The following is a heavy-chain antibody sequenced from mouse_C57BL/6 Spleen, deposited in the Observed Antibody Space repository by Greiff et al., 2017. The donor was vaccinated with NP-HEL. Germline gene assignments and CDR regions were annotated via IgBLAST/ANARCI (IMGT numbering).Heavy chain of an antibody. Sequence: EVKLVESGGGLVKPGGSLKLSCAASGFTFSSYAMSWVRQTPEKRLEWVATISDGGSYTYYPDNVKGRFTISRDTAKNNLYLQMSHLKAEDTAMYYCARDGYYKDWYFDVWGTGTTVTVSS. CDR3: ARDGYYKDWYFDV. D-gene: IGHD2-3*01. V-gene: IGHV5-4*01. J-gene: IGHJ1*03. CDR1: GFTFSSYA. CDR2: ISDGGSYT.